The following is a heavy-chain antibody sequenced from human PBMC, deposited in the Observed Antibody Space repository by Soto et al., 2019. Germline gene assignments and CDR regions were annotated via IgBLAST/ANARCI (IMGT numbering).Heavy chain of an antibody. J-gene: IGHJ6*03. CDR1: GYAFTTSE. D-gene: IGHD3-10*02. V-gene: IGHV1-8*02. Sequence: QVQLVQSGAEVKKPGASVKVSCTASGYAFTTSEIHWVRQTTGQGLEWLGWMKPSSGKTGYAQKVQDRVTMTRDTSTSTAYLEVSGLRSEDTALYYCARRASESVASSTSPNVRYYYYDMDVWGTGTAVTVSS. CDR3: ARRASESVASSTSPNVRYYYYDMDV. CDR2: MKPSSGKT.